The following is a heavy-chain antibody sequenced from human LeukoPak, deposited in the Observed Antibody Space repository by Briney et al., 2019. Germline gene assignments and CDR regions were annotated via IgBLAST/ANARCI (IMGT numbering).Heavy chain of an antibody. CDR3: ARDSSQWLADY. V-gene: IGHV3-33*01. CDR1: GFSFSDYG. CDR2: IWYDGSNK. Sequence: GGSLRLSCAASGFSFSDYGMHWVRQALGKGLEWVAVIWYDGSNKNYADSVKGRFTVSRDNSKNTLYLQMNSLRAEDTAVYYCARDSSQWLADYWGQGTLVTVSS. J-gene: IGHJ4*02. D-gene: IGHD6-19*01.